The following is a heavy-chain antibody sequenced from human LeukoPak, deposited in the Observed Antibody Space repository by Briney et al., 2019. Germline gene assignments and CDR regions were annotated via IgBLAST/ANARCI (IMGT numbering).Heavy chain of an antibody. D-gene: IGHD6-19*01. J-gene: IGHJ4*02. CDR1: GYTFTSYG. CDR2: ISTYNGNT. V-gene: IGHV1-18*04. Sequence: ASVKVSCKASGYTFTSYGISWVRQAPGQGLEWMGWISTYNGNTYSAQKLQGRVTMTTDTSTSTASMELRSLRSDDTAVYYCARGHSSGWSNFDYWGQGTLVTVSS. CDR3: ARGHSSGWSNFDY.